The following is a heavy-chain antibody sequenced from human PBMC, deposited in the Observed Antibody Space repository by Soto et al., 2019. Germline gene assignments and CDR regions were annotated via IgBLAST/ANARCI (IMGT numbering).Heavy chain of an antibody. D-gene: IGHD6-13*01. J-gene: IGHJ4*02. V-gene: IGHV4-59*01. Sequence: QVQLQESGPGLVKPSETLSLTCAVSGASITYYYWNWIRQPPGRGLEWIVSFSSTGSTVYNPSLSRRVTTSLDTSKNQFSLTLNSVTAADTAVYYCARGGGSPYHNHEFDFWCQGTLVTVSS. CDR2: FSSTGST. CDR1: GASITYYY. CDR3: ARGGGSPYHNHEFDF.